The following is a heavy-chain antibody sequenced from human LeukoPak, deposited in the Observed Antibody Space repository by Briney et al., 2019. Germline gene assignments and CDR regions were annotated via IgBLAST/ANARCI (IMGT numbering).Heavy chain of an antibody. V-gene: IGHV4-39*01. D-gene: IGHD4-17*01. CDR1: GGSISSSSYY. CDR2: IYYSGST. Sequence: SETLSLTCTVSGGSISSSSYYWGWIRQPPGKGLEWIGSIYYSGSTYYNPSLKSRVTISVDTSKNQFSLKLSSVTAADTAIYYCAKMGNPAAVTTDYWGQGTLVTVSS. J-gene: IGHJ4*02. CDR3: AKMGNPAAVTTDY.